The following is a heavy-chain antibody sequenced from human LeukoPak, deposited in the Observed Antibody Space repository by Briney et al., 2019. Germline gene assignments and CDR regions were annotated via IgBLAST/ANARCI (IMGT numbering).Heavy chain of an antibody. Sequence: SQTLSLTCAISGDSVSSKSAAWNWIRQSPSRGLEWLGRTYYRSKWFNDYAVSVKSRITFNPDTSKNQFSLQLNSVTPEDTAVCYCARDRIAVTGSRWDAFDVWGQGTMVTVSS. J-gene: IGHJ3*01. D-gene: IGHD6-19*01. CDR2: TYYRSKWFN. CDR3: ARDRIAVTGSRWDAFDV. V-gene: IGHV6-1*01. CDR1: GDSVSSKSAA.